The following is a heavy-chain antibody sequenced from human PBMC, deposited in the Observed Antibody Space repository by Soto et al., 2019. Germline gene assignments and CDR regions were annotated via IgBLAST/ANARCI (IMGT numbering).Heavy chain of an antibody. J-gene: IGHJ4*02. Sequence: QVQLVQSGAELKKPGASVKVSCKASGYTFSNYDMNWVRQATGQGPEWIGWVNPNNGDTGYAQKFQGGVTLTTDIYTTTAYMELTSLRSEDTAIYYCAKVSRKGSAIDFDYWGQGTRITVSS. V-gene: IGHV1-8*01. CDR2: VNPNNGDT. D-gene: IGHD3-10*01. CDR1: GYTFSNYD. CDR3: AKVSRKGSAIDFDY.